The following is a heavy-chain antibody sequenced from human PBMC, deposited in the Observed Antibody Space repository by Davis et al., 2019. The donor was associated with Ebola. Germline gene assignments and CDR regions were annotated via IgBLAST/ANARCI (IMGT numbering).Heavy chain of an antibody. Sequence: GGSLRLSCAASGFTFSNAWMNWVRQAPGKGLEWVGRIKSKTDGGTTDYAAPVKGRFTISRDNSKNTLYLQMNSLRAEDTAVYYCAKEMDSGSSLYYYYYYGMDVWGQGTTVTVSS. V-gene: IGHV3-15*07. CDR2: IKSKTDGGTT. CDR3: AKEMDSGSSLYYYYYYGMDV. D-gene: IGHD1-26*01. J-gene: IGHJ6*02. CDR1: GFTFSNAW.